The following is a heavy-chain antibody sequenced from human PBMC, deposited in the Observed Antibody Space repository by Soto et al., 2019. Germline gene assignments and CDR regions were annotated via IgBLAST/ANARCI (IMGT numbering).Heavy chain of an antibody. CDR3: AKRRGAGGHFDY. D-gene: IGHD2-15*01. CDR1: GFTFSSYA. CDR2: VSIGGST. V-gene: IGHV3-23*01. J-gene: IGHJ4*02. Sequence: DVQLLESGGGLVQPEGSLRLSCAASGFTFSSYAMGWVRQGPGKGLEWVAGVSIGGSTHYADSVRVRFTISRDNTQNPLSLHMNSLTAEDTAVYFCAKRRGAGGHFDYGGQGALVTVSS.